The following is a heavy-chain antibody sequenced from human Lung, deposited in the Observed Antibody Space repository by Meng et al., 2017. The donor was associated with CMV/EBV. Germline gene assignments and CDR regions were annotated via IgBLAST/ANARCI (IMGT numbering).Heavy chain of an antibody. J-gene: IGHJ4*02. CDR1: GGSISTYY. Sequence: QLQESGPGLVKPSETLSLTCAVSGGSISTYYWSWIRQPPGKGLEWIGNNYYSGSTNYNPSLASRVTISVDSSKNQFSLKLSSVTAADTAVYYCARHQNGGTYPLDYWGQGTLVTVAS. V-gene: IGHV4-59*08. D-gene: IGHD3-16*02. CDR2: NYYSGST. CDR3: ARHQNGGTYPLDY.